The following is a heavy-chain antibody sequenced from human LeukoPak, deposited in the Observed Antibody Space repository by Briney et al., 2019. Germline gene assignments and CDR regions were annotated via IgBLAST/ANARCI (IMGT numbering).Heavy chain of an antibody. CDR3: ARREPNIVVVPPRYYYMDV. CDR1: GFTFDDYA. Sequence: PGGSLRLSCAASGFTFDDYAMHWVRQAPGKGLEWVSLISWDGDNTYYADSVKGRFTISRDNSKNSLYLQMNSLRAEDTAVYYCARREPNIVVVPPRYYYMDVWGKGTTVTVSS. V-gene: IGHV3-43D*03. J-gene: IGHJ6*03. D-gene: IGHD2-2*01. CDR2: ISWDGDNT.